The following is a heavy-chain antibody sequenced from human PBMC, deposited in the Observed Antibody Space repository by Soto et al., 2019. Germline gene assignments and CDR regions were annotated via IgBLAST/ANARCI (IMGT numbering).Heavy chain of an antibody. CDR2: ISYDGSNK. J-gene: IGHJ6*02. Sequence: PGGSLRLSCAASGFTFTNYAMHWVRQAPGKGLEWVSIISYDGSNKYYAGSVKGRFTISRDNSKNTLYLQMNSLRAEDTAVYYCAKTRGYEPYYYGLDVWGQGTMVTVSS. CDR1: GFTFTNYA. V-gene: IGHV3-30*18. CDR3: AKTRGYEPYYYGLDV. D-gene: IGHD5-12*01.